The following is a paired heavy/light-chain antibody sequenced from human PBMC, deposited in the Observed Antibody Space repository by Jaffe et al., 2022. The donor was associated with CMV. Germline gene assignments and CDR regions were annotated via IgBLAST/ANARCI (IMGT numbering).Light chain of an antibody. CDR2: DAF. V-gene: IGKV3-11*01. CDR1: QSVSSY. Sequence: EIVLTQSPATLSLSPGERATLSCRASQSVSSYLAWYQQKPGQAPRLLIYDAFNRATGIPARFSGSGSGTDFTLTISSLEPEDFAVYYCQQRSNWPLTFGGGTKVEIK. CDR3: QQRSNWPLT. J-gene: IGKJ4*01.
Heavy chain of an antibody. CDR1: GFTFSSYW. V-gene: IGHV3-74*01. CDR2: INGDGSSL. D-gene: IGHD6-13*01. Sequence: EVQLVESGGGLVQPGGSLRLSCAASGFTFSSYWMHWVRQAPGKGLVWVSRINGDGSSLNYADSVKGRFTISRDNAENTLYLQVDSLRAEDSAVYYCVRGGVASSGLDYWGQGTLVTVSS. CDR3: VRGGVASSGLDY. J-gene: IGHJ4*02.